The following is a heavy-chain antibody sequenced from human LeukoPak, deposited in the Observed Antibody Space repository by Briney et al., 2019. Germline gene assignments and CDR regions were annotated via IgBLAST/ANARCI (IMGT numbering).Heavy chain of an antibody. CDR2: ISGSGGST. Sequence: GGSLRLSCAASGFTFSSYAMSWVRQAPGKGLEWVSAISGSGGSTYSADSVKGRFTISRDNSKNTLYLQMNSLRAEDTAVYYCARSPQSTYYYDSSGYPFDYWGQGTLVTVSS. D-gene: IGHD3-22*01. CDR1: GFTFSSYA. CDR3: ARSPQSTYYYDSSGYPFDY. V-gene: IGHV3-23*01. J-gene: IGHJ4*02.